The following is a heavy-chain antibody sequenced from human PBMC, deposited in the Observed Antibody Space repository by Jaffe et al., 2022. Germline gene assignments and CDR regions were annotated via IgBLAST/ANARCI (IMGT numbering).Heavy chain of an antibody. V-gene: IGHV3-48*03. CDR2: ISSSGSTI. CDR1: GFTFSSYE. Sequence: EVQLVESGGGLVQPGGSLRLSCAASGFTFSSYEMNWVRQAPGKGLEWVSYISSSGSTIYYADSVKGRFTISRDNAKNSLYLQMNSLRAEDTAVYYCARGDCGGDCYQPSDWGQGTLVTVSS. D-gene: IGHD2-21*02. CDR3: ARGDCGGDCYQPSD. J-gene: IGHJ4*02.